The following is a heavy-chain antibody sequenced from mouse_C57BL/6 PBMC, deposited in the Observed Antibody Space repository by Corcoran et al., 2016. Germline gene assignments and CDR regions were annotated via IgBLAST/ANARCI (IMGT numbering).Heavy chain of an antibody. Sequence: EVQLQQSGPELVKPGASVKISCKASGYTFTDYYMNWVKQSHGKSLEWIGDINPNNGGTSYNQKFKGKATLTVDKSSSTAYMELRSLTSEDSAVYYCAINWDKDYWGQGTTLTVSS. CDR1: GYTFTDYY. J-gene: IGHJ2*01. V-gene: IGHV1-26*01. D-gene: IGHD4-1*01. CDR2: INPNNGGT. CDR3: AINWDKDY.